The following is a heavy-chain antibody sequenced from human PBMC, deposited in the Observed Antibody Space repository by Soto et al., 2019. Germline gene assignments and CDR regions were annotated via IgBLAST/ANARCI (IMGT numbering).Heavy chain of an antibody. J-gene: IGHJ6*02. V-gene: IGHV1-69*01. Sequence: QVQLVQSGAEVKKPGSSVKVSCKASGGTFSSYAISWVRQAPGQGLEWMGGIIPIFGTANYAQQFQGRVTITADESTSTAYMELSSLRSEDTAVYYCARPPEYSSSSYYYGMDVWGQGTTVTVSS. CDR2: IIPIFGTA. CDR3: ARPPEYSSSSYYYGMDV. D-gene: IGHD6-6*01. CDR1: GGTFSSYA.